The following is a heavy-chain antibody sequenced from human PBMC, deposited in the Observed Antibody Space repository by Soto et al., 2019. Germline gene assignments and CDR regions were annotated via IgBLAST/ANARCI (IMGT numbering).Heavy chain of an antibody. CDR1: WFTFIGSA. CDR3: TRRGSSGYYYVRSFDY. J-gene: IGHJ4*02. CDR2: IRSKANSYAT. D-gene: IGHD3-22*01. V-gene: IGHV3-73*01. Sequence: GGSLRLSCASSWFTFIGSAMHWVRQASGKGLEWVGRIRSKANSYATAYAASVKGRFTISRDDSKNTAYLQMNSLKTEDTAVYYRTRRGSSGYYYVRSFDYWGQGTLVTVSS.